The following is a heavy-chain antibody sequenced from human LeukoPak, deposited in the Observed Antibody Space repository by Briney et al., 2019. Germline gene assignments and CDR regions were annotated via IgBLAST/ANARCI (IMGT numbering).Heavy chain of an antibody. CDR2: IRYDGSDK. V-gene: IGHV3-33*08. J-gene: IGHJ3*02. D-gene: IGHD1-26*01. CDR3: ARDTIVGAGGAFDI. Sequence: GRSLRLSCAASGFTFSSYGMHGVRQAPAKGLYWVAFIRYDGSDKYYADSVKGRFTISRDNSKNTLYLQMNSLRAEDTAVYYCARDTIVGAGGAFDIWGQGTMVTVSS. CDR1: GFTFSSYG.